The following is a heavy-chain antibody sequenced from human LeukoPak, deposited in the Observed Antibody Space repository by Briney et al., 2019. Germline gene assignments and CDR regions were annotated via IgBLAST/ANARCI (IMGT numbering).Heavy chain of an antibody. V-gene: IGHV1-2*02. Sequence: ASVKVSCKASGYTFSGYYIFWVRRAPGQGLEWMGWINPNSGGTNYAPEFQGRLTMTRDTSITTAYMELSTLRSDDMAVYYCALIGDHAWFDPWGQGTLVTVSS. J-gene: IGHJ5*02. D-gene: IGHD3-10*01. CDR1: GYTFSGYY. CDR3: ALIGDHAWFDP. CDR2: INPNSGGT.